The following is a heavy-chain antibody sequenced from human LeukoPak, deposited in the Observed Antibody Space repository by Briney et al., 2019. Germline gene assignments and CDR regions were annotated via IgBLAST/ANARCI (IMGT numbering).Heavy chain of an antibody. CDR1: GGSISSYY. V-gene: IGHV4-34*01. D-gene: IGHD3-22*01. CDR3: ARDRYYDSSGYSAWYFDY. J-gene: IGHJ4*02. CDR2: INHSGST. Sequence: SETLSLTCTVSGGSISSYYWSWIRQPPGKGLEWIGEINHSGSTNYNPSLKSRVTISVDTSKNQFSLKLSSVTAADTAVYYCARDRYYDSSGYSAWYFDYWGQGTLVTVSS.